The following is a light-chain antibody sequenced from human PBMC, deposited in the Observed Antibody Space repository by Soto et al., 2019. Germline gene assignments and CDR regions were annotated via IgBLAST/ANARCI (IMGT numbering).Light chain of an antibody. V-gene: IGKV4-1*01. Sequence: DIVMTQSPDSLAVSLGERATINCKSSQSVLYSSNNKNYLAWYQQKPGQPPKLLIYWASTRESGVPDRFSGSGSGTYFTLTISSLQAEDVAVYYCQQYYSTPRTFGPGTKVDIK. CDR2: WAS. CDR1: QSVLYSSNNKNY. J-gene: IGKJ3*01. CDR3: QQYYSTPRT.